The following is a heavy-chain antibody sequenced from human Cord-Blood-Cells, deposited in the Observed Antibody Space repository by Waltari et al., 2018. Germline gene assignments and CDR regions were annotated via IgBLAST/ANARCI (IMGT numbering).Heavy chain of an antibody. CDR1: GGSISSSSYY. CDR3: ATLGGYPYYFDY. D-gene: IGHD3-22*01. J-gene: IGHJ4*02. CDR2: IYYSGST. V-gene: IGHV4-39*01. Sequence: QLQLQESGPGLVKPSETLSLTCTVSGGSISSSSYYWGWLRQPPGKGLEWIGSIYYSGSTYYNPSLKSRVTISVDTSKNQFSLKLSSVTAADTAVYYCATLGGYPYYFDYWGQGTLVTVSS.